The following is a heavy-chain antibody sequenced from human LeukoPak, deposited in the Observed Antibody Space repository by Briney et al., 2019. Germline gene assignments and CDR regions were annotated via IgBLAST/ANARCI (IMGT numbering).Heavy chain of an antibody. V-gene: IGHV3-21*01. CDR3: ARDLVPAAIDGMDV. Sequence: PGGSLRLSCAASGFSLSIYSMSWVRQAPGKGLEWVSSISSGSTYIYYADSVKGRFTISRDDAKNSLYLQMNSLGAEDRALYYCARDLVPAAIDGMDVWGQGTTVTVSS. D-gene: IGHD2-2*02. J-gene: IGHJ6*02. CDR2: ISSGSTYI. CDR1: GFSLSIYS.